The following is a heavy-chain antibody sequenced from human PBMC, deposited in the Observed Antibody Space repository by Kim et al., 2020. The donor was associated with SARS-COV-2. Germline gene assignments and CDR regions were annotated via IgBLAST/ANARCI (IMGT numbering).Heavy chain of an antibody. Sequence: GGSLRLSCAASGFTFDDYAMHWVRQAPGKGLEWVSLISGDGGSTYYADSVKGRFIISRDNSKNSLYLQMNSLSTEDTALYYCAKVVLSVGATDGMDVWGQGTTVTVSS. V-gene: IGHV3-43*02. J-gene: IGHJ6*02. CDR3: AKVVLSVGATDGMDV. CDR2: ISGDGGST. D-gene: IGHD1-26*01. CDR1: GFTFDDYA.